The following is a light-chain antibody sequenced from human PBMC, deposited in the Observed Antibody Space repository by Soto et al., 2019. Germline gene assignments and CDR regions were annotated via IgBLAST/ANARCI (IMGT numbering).Light chain of an antibody. J-gene: IGLJ3*02. CDR3: TSYRTTTAWV. V-gene: IGLV2-14*01. Sequence: QSALTQPASVSGSPGQSITISCTGTSSDIGTYKYVSWYQQHPGKAPKLMIYEVSNRPSGVSNRFSGSKSGNTASLTISGLQAEDEADYYCTSYRTTTAWVFGGGTKLTVL. CDR1: SSDIGTYKY. CDR2: EVS.